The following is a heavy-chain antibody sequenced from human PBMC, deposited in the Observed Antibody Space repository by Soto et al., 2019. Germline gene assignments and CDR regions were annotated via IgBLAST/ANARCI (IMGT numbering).Heavy chain of an antibody. V-gene: IGHV1-18*03. J-gene: IGHJ4*02. D-gene: IGHD3-10*01. CDR1: GYTFTRYG. CDR3: ARGGVLLWFGEPLDY. Sequence: QVPLVQSGAEVKKPGASVKVSCKASGYTFTRYGFTWVRQAPGQGLEWMGWISGYSGNTNYAQDLRGTASMTTDTFTSTGYMELRSLRSDDMAVYYCARGGVLLWFGEPLDYWGQGTLVTVSS. CDR2: ISGYSGNT.